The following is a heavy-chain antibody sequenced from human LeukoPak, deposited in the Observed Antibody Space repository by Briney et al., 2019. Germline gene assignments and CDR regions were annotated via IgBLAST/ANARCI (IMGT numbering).Heavy chain of an antibody. V-gene: IGHV3-30-3*01. Sequence: PRRSLRLSCAASGFTFSSYAMHWVRQAPGKGLEWVAVISYDGSNKYYADSVNGRFTISRDNSKNTLYLQMNSLRAEDTAVYYCARDLSYSSSWSVYYYYGMDVWGQGTTVTVSS. CDR1: GFTFSSYA. CDR2: ISYDGSNK. J-gene: IGHJ6*02. D-gene: IGHD6-13*01. CDR3: ARDLSYSSSWSVYYYYGMDV.